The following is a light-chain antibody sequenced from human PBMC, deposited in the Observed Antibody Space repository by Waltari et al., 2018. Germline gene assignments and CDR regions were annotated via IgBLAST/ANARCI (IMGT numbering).Light chain of an antibody. CDR1: SSAVGADDY. Sequence: QSALTQPASVSGSPGQSITISCTGTSSAVGADDYVSWYQQHPAKAPKLMIYDVTYRPSGISNRFSGSKSGNTASLTISGLQAEDEADYYCSAYTRSGTYVFGTGTKVTVL. V-gene: IGLV2-14*03. CDR2: DVT. J-gene: IGLJ1*01. CDR3: SAYTRSGTYV.